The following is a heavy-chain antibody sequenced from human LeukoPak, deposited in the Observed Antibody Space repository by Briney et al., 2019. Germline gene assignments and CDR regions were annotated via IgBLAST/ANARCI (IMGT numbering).Heavy chain of an antibody. CDR3: ARGLKGAYYDSSGYYVDY. CDR2: ISSDSNHR. D-gene: IGHD3-22*01. CDR1: GFTFSTYS. Sequence: GGSLRLSCAASGFTFSTYSMNWVRQAPGKGLEWVSSISSDSNHRFYADSLKGRFTISRDNAKNTLYLQMNSLRAEDTAVYYCARGLKGAYYDSSGYYVDYWGQGTLVTVSS. V-gene: IGHV3-21*01. J-gene: IGHJ4*02.